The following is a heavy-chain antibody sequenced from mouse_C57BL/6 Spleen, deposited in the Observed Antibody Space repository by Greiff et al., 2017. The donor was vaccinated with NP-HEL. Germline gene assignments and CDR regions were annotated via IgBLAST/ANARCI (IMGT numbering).Heavy chain of an antibody. J-gene: IGHJ2*01. CDR2: INPSTGGT. Sequence: VQLQQSGPELVKPGASVKISCKASGYSFTGYYMNWVKQSPEKSLEWIGEINPSTGGTTYNQKFKAKATLTVDKSSSTAYMQLKSLTSEDSAVYYCASLGAMVTPFDYWGQGTTLTVSS. CDR3: ASLGAMVTPFDY. D-gene: IGHD2-2*01. CDR1: GYSFTGYY. V-gene: IGHV1-42*01.